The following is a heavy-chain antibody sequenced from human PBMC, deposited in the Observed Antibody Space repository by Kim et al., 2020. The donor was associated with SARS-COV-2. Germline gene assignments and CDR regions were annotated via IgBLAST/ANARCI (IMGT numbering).Heavy chain of an antibody. CDR1: GGTFSSYA. CDR2: IIPIFGTA. J-gene: IGHJ6*02. V-gene: IGHV1-69*13. CDR3: ARGRVLNRHQLGTYYYYGMAV. Sequence: SVKVSCKASGGTFSSYAISWVRQAPGQGLEWMGGIIPIFGTANYAQKFQGRVTITADESTSTAYMELSSLRSEDTAVYYCARGRVLNRHQLGTYYYYGMAVSGPGTTGSVSS. D-gene: IGHD6-13*01.